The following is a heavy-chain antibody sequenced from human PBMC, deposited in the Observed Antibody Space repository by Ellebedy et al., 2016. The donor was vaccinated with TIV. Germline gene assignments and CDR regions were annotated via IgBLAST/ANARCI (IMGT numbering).Heavy chain of an antibody. D-gene: IGHD2-21*01. CDR3: ATPLYVDRDAFDL. CDR1: GFDFENYA. V-gene: IGHV3-21*01. J-gene: IGHJ3*01. CDR2: IGAAGNYI. Sequence: GESLKISCKVSGFDFENYAMSWVRQAPGKAPEWVSSIGAAGNYIFYADSVKGRFTISRDNVKKTLYLQMNSLGAEDTAVYYCATPLYVDRDAFDLWGQGTKVIVAS.